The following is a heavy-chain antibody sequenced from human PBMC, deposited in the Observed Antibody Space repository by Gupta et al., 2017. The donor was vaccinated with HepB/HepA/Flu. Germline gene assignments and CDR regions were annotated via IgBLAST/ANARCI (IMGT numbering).Heavy chain of an antibody. V-gene: IGHV5-51*01. D-gene: IGHD4-11*01. CDR1: EYSFTSYW. Sequence: VQSGAEVKKPVESLKIPCKGSEYSFTSYWIGWVRQMPGIGLEGMGIIYTGDSDTRYSPSLQGQVTIPADKYISTADLQWRSVKASDTAMYYCARCRDGDDYSNPIFAYWGQGTLVTVSS. CDR3: ARCRDGDDYSNPIFAY. J-gene: IGHJ4*02. CDR2: IYTGDSDT.